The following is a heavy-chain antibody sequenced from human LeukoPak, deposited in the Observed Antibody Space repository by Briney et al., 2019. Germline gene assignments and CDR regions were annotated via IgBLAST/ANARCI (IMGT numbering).Heavy chain of an antibody. D-gene: IGHD3-16*02. J-gene: IGHJ3*02. CDR3: ASLRSFSDAFDI. V-gene: IGHV3-9*01. CDR1: GFTFDDYA. Sequence: PGGSLRLSCAASGFTFDDYAMHWVRQAPGKGLEWVSGISWNSGSIGYADSVKGRFTISRDNAKNSLYLQMNSLRAEDTALYYCASLRSFSDAFDIWGQGTMVTVSS. CDR2: ISWNSGSI.